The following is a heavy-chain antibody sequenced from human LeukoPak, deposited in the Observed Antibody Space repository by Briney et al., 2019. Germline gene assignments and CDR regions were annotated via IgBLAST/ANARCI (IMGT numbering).Heavy chain of an antibody. CDR1: GGSIRSSGYY. V-gene: IGHV4-39*01. J-gene: IGHJ4*02. CDR3: ARQPGGTYYSPFDY. CDR2: IYYSGRT. Sequence: PSETLSLTCTVSGGSIRSSGYYWGWLRQPPGKGLVWIGSIYYSGRTYYNPSLKSRVTISVDTSKNQFSLNLSSVTAADTAVYYCARQPGGTYYSPFDYWGQGTLVTVSS. D-gene: IGHD1-26*01.